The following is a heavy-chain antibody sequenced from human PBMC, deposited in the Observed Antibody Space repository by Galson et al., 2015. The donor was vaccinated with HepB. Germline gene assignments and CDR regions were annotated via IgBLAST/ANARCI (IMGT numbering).Heavy chain of an antibody. J-gene: IGHJ1*01. CDR2: IYSGGST. Sequence: SLRLSCAASGFTVSSNYMSWVRQAPGKGLEWVSVIYSGGSTYYADSVKGRFTISRDNSKNTLYLQMSSLRAEDTAVYYCASSRPYYDSSGYYFEYFQHWGQGTQVTVSS. CDR1: GFTVSSNY. V-gene: IGHV3-66*02. CDR3: ASSRPYYDSSGYYFEYFQH. D-gene: IGHD3-22*01.